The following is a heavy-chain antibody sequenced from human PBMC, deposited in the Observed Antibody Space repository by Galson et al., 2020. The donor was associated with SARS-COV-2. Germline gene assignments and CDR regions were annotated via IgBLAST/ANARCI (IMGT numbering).Heavy chain of an antibody. CDR1: GYTFNSYD. V-gene: IGHV1-18*01. Sequence: ASVKDSCNAFGYTFNSYDVNWVRRPPGQGLEWMGWISVYSGNTNYAQKSQGRVTMTADTSTSTAYMELRSLRSEDTAVYYCARDREVAACTPGEYWGQGTQVTVYS. J-gene: IGHJ4*02. CDR2: ISVYSGNT. D-gene: IGHD6-13*01. CDR3: ARDREVAACTPGEY.